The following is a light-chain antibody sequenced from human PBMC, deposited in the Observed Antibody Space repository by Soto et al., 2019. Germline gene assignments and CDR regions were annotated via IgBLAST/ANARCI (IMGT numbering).Light chain of an antibody. V-gene: IGLV3-1*01. CDR3: QAWDTFVV. Sequence: SYELTQPPSVSVSPGQTASITCSGDVLGDKYASWYQQKPGQSPVLVIYQDTKRPSGIPERFSGSNSGNTATLTISGTQAMDEADYYCQAWDTFVVFGGGTKLTVL. J-gene: IGLJ2*01. CDR2: QDT. CDR1: VLGDKY.